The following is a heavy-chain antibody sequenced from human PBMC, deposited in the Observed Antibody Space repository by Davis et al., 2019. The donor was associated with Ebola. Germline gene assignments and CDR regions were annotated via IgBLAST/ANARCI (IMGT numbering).Heavy chain of an antibody. D-gene: IGHD3-22*01. V-gene: IGHV3-21*01. CDR3: AKVDSSGYYPYYYYGMDV. Sequence: GESLKISCAASGFTFSSYSMNWVRQAPGKGLEWVSSISSSSSYIYYADSVKGRFTISRDNSKNTLYLQMNSLRAEDTAVYYCAKVDSSGYYPYYYYGMDVWGQGTTVTVSS. CDR2: ISSSSSYI. J-gene: IGHJ6*02. CDR1: GFTFSSYS.